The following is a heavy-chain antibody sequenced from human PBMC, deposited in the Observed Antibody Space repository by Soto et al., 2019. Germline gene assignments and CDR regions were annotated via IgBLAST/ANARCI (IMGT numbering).Heavy chain of an antibody. J-gene: IGHJ6*02. D-gene: IGHD3-16*01. CDR1: GYTFNNYW. V-gene: IGHV3-74*01. CDR2: VNSDGSTT. Sequence: HPGGSLRLSCAASGYTFNNYWMHWVRQAPGKGLVWVSRVNSDGSTTNYADSVKGRFTISRDNAKNTLHLQMNSLGAEDTAVYYCASNYAYAEGYYYYGIDVWGQGTTVTVSS. CDR3: ASNYAYAEGYYYYGIDV.